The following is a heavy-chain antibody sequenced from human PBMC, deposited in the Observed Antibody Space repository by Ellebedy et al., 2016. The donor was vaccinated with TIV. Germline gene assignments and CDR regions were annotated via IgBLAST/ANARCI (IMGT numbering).Heavy chain of an antibody. V-gene: IGHV4-39*02. CDR2: IYYSGST. Sequence: SETLSLTCTVSGGSISTSSYYWGWVRQPPGKGLEWIGSIYYSGSTYYNPSLKSRVTKSVDTSKNQFSLRLSSVTAADTAVYYCARDSGPGGYSYGYYYYGMDVWGQGTTVTVSS. CDR1: GGSISTSSYY. D-gene: IGHD5-18*01. J-gene: IGHJ6*02. CDR3: ARDSGPGGYSYGYYYYGMDV.